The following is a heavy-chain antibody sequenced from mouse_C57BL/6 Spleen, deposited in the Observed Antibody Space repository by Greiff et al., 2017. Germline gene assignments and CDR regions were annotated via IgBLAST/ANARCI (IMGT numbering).Heavy chain of an antibody. CDR2: IHPNSGST. CDR3: AKSIYDGYGFAY. Sequence: QVQLQQPGAELVKPGASVKLSCKASGYTFTSYWMHWVKQRPGQGLEWIGMIHPNSGSTNYNEKFKSKATLTVDKSSSTAYMQLSSLTSEDSAVYYCAKSIYDGYGFAYWGKGTLVTVSA. D-gene: IGHD2-3*01. V-gene: IGHV1-64*01. J-gene: IGHJ3*01. CDR1: GYTFTSYW.